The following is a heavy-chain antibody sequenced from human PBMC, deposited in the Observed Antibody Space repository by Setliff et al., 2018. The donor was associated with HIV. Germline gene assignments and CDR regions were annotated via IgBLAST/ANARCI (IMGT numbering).Heavy chain of an antibody. CDR2: VFYTRNT. Sequence: SETLSLTCTVSGGSLTGYYWSWVRQPPGKGLEWIGYVFYTRNTKYNPSLKSRVTISVDTSKNQFSLKLNSVTAADTAVYYCARIIMPRGGAFDIWGQGTMVTVSS. D-gene: IGHD3-10*01. J-gene: IGHJ3*02. CDR1: GGSLTGYY. CDR3: ARIIMPRGGAFDI. V-gene: IGHV4-59*08.